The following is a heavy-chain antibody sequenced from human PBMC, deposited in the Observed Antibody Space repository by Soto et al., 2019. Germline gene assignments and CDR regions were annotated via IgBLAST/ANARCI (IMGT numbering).Heavy chain of an antibody. Sequence: HPGASLRLSCAASGFTFTNYAMGWVRQAPGKGLEWVSVVSSGGSTYYADSVTGRFTVSRDNSKITLSLQMNSLRAEDTAVYYCAKRRGAGGHFDYWGQGALVTVSS. V-gene: IGHV3-23*01. D-gene: IGHD2-15*01. CDR1: GFTFTNYA. J-gene: IGHJ4*02. CDR2: VSSGGST. CDR3: AKRRGAGGHFDY.